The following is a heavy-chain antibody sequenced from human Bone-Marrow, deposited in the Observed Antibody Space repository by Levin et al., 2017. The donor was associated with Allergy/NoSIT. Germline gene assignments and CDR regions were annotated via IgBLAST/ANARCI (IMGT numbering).Heavy chain of an antibody. J-gene: IGHJ5*02. Sequence: LFLLFPFSFFSLLPSSLGWIRQPPGKGLECLGYIHYSGSTTYNPSLRSRVTISLSPSKNQFSLRLRSVTTADTAVYYCARVSAATADPWGQGTLVTVSS. CDR2: IHYSGST. V-gene: IGHV4-59*01. D-gene: IGHD6-13*01. CDR3: ARVSAATADP. CDR1: FFSLLPSS.